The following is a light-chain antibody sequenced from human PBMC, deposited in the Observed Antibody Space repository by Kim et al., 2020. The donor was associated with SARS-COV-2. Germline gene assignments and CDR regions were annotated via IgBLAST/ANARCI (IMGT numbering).Light chain of an antibody. Sequence: APGKTATITCGESSSATKSVHWYQQKPGQAPVLVIYYDKDRPSGIPERFAGSNAGKAATLTISRVEAGDEADYYCQVWDGRSDDSVFGPGTKVTVL. V-gene: IGLV3-21*04. CDR1: SSATKS. CDR3: QVWDGRSDDSV. J-gene: IGLJ1*01. CDR2: YDK.